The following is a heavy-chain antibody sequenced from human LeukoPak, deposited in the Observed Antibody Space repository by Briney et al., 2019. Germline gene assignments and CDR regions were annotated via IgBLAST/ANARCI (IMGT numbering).Heavy chain of an antibody. Sequence: GGSLRLSCAASGFTFSSYDMHWVRQATGKGLEWVSAIGTAGDTYYPGSVKGRFTISRENAKNSLYLQMNSLRAGDTAVYYCARAYSSGWELDYWGQGTLVTVSS. J-gene: IGHJ4*02. CDR3: ARAYSSGWELDY. D-gene: IGHD6-19*01. CDR1: GFTFSSYD. CDR2: IGTAGDT. V-gene: IGHV3-13*01.